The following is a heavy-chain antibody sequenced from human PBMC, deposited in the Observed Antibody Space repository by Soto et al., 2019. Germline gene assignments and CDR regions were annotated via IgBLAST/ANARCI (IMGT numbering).Heavy chain of an antibody. CDR2: IYHSGST. Sequence: PSETLSLTCAVSGGSISSGFYSWSWIRQPPGKGLEWIGYIYHSGSTYYNPSLKSRVTISVDTSKNQFSLKLSSVTAADTAVYYCARNQAGLSCSSTSCYGWYFDYWGQGTLVTVSS. D-gene: IGHD2-2*01. CDR1: GGSISSGFYS. CDR3: ARNQAGLSCSSTSCYGWYFDY. V-gene: IGHV4-30-2*01. J-gene: IGHJ4*02.